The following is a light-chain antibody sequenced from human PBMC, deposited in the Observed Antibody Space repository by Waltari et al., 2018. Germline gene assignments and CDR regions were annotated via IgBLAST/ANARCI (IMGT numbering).Light chain of an antibody. CDR1: QTVRTTY. CDR2: GAS. Sequence: EILLTHSPGTLYLSPGERATLSCRDSQTVRTTYLAWYQQKPGQAPTLLIYGASSRATGIPDRFSGSGSGTDFSLTISSLEPEDFAVYYCQQYDISPLTFGGGTKVEIK. CDR3: QQYDISPLT. J-gene: IGKJ4*01. V-gene: IGKV3-20*01.